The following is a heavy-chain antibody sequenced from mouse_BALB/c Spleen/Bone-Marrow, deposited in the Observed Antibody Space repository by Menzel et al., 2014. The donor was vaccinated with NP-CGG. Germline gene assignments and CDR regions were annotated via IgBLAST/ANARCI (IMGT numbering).Heavy chain of an antibody. J-gene: IGHJ2*01. CDR2: ISSGGSYT. CDR1: GFTFSYYA. CDR3: ARDSSGYFDY. D-gene: IGHD3-1*01. V-gene: IGHV5-9-4*01. Sequence: DVHLVESGGGLVKPGGSLKLSCAASGFTFSYYAMSWVRQSPEKSLEWVAEISSGGSYTYYPDTVTGRFTISRVNAKNRLCLEMNSLRSEDTAMYYCARDSSGYFDYGGQGTTLTVSS.